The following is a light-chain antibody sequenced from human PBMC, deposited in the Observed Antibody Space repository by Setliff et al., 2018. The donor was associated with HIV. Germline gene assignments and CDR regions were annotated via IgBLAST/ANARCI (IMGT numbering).Light chain of an antibody. J-gene: IGLJ1*01. CDR3: QSYDKSLTGSAG. V-gene: IGLV1-40*01. Sequence: QSVLTQPPSVSGAPGQRVTMSCTGSSSNIGAGFDVHWYQHLPGKAPKLLIYDNTNRPSGVPDRFSGSKSGTSASLAITGLQAEDEADYYCQSYDKSLTGSAGFGTGTKVTVL. CDR2: DNT. CDR1: SSNIGAGFD.